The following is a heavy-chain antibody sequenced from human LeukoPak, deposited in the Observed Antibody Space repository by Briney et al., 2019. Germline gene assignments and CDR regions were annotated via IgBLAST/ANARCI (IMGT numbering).Heavy chain of an antibody. CDR3: AKVDTVFGVVTAEDH. D-gene: IGHD3-3*01. V-gene: IGHV3-30*02. J-gene: IGHJ4*02. CDR1: GVTFSSYG. CDR2: IRYDGSSK. Sequence: GGSLRLSCAASGVTFSSYGMFWVRQAPGKGLEWVASIRYDGSSKYYADSVKGRFTISRDNSKNTLYLQMNSLRAEDTAVYYCAKVDTVFGVVTAEDHWGQGTLVTASS.